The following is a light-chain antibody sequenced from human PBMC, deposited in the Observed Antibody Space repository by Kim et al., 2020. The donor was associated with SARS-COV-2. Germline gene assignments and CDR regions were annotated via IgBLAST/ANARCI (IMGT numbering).Light chain of an antibody. CDR1: QDISNW. CDR2: DAS. CDR3: QHFDTPPPT. V-gene: IGKV1-33*01. J-gene: IGKJ1*01. Sequence: ASGGDRVTITCQASQDISNWLNWYQQKPGKAPTLLIDDASTLEDGISPRFSGSGSGTKFTLTISKLYPEDFGTYFCQHFDTPPPTFGQGTKVDIK.